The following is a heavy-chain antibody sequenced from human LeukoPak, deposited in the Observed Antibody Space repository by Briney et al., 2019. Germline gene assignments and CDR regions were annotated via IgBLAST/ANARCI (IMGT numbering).Heavy chain of an antibody. CDR2: NSYDGTNN. CDR3: ASLMVRGIRDFDH. D-gene: IGHD3-10*01. J-gene: IGHJ4*02. V-gene: IGHV3-30*04. Sequence: GGSLRLSCAASGFTFSQYPMHWVRQAPGKGLEWVAVNSYDGTNNYRADSAKGRFTISRDNANNTLYLQMNSLRPEDTAVYFCASLMVRGIRDFDHWGQGTLVTVSS. CDR1: GFTFSQYP.